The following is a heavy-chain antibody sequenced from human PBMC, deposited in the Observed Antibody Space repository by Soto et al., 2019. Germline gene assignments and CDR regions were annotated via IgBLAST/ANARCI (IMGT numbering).Heavy chain of an antibody. J-gene: IGHJ6*02. V-gene: IGHV4-61*01. CDR1: GGSVSSGSYY. CDR3: ARVNILTGYYTAMDV. D-gene: IGHD3-9*01. CDR2: IYYSGST. Sequence: QVQLQEAGPGLVKPSETLSLSCTVSGGSVSSGSYYWSWIRQPPGKGLEWIGYIYYSGSTNYNPSLMSRVAIPVDTSKNPFSLRLNSVTAADTAVYYCARVNILTGYYTAMDVWGQGTTLTVSS.